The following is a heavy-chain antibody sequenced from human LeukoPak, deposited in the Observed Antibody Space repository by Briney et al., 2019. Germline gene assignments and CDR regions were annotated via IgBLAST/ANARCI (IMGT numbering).Heavy chain of an antibody. J-gene: IGHJ5*02. CDR1: GFIFSNYG. V-gene: IGHV3-23*01. Sequence: GGSLRLSCAASGFIFSNYGMSWVRQAPGKGLEWVSAISGSGGSTYYADSVKGRFTISRDNSKNTLYLQLSSLRAEVTALYYCAKATMVLGWFDPWGQGTLVTVSS. CDR2: ISGSGGST. CDR3: AKATMVLGWFDP. D-gene: IGHD4-23*01.